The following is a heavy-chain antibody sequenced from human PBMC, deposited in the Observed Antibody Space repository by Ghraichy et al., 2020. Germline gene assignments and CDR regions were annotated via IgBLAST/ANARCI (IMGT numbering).Heavy chain of an antibody. D-gene: IGHD1-26*01. CDR2: RSPDKETK. CDR1: GFPFSRYG. J-gene: IGHJ4*02. V-gene: IGHV3-30*03. CDR3: ARGDDGSPDA. Sequence: GESLNISCKASGFPFSRYGMHWVRRAPGKGLEWVALRSPDKETKFYADSVRGRFTISSDDSKSTLFLRMNNLRPEDTRMYYCARGDDGSPDAWGPGTLVIVSS.